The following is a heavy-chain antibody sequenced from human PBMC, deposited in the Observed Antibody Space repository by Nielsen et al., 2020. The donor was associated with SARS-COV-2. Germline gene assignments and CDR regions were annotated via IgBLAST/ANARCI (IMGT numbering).Heavy chain of an antibody. Sequence: GGSLRLSCAASGFTFRSYAMHWVRQSPGKGLEWVAVISYDGSNKYYADSVRGRFTISRDNSKNTLYLQMNSLRAEDTAVYYCARDFGFGSSTSYSNWGQGTLVTVSS. CDR3: ARDFGFGSSTSYSN. J-gene: IGHJ4*02. CDR1: GFTFRSYA. D-gene: IGHD2-2*01. V-gene: IGHV3-30*03. CDR2: ISYDGSNK.